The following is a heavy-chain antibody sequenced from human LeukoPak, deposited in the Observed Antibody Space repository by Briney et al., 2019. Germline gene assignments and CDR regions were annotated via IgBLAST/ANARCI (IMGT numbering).Heavy chain of an antibody. CDR3: ARGGGSENRYAPWYFDY. J-gene: IGHJ4*02. CDR2: ISGSGLST. V-gene: IGHV3-23*01. Sequence: GGSLRLSCEASGFSFDSYAMSWVRQAPGKGLEWVSAISGSGLSTYYADSVKGRFTISGDSSKNTLYLQMNSLRAEDTAVYYCARGGGSENRYAPWYFDYWGQGSLVTVSS. D-gene: IGHD3-16*02. CDR1: GFSFDSYA.